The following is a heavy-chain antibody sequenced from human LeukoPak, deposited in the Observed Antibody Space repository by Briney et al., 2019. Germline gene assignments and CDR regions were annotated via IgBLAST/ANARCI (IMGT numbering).Heavy chain of an antibody. J-gene: IGHJ4*02. CDR1: GGSISSGDYY. Sequence: SETLSLTCTVSGGSISSGDYYWNWIRQPPGRGLEWIGYIYYSGSTYYNPSLKSRVTISLDTSKTQFSLRLSSVTAADTAVYYCSRGLRGRSGYYFDSWGQGTLVTVSS. V-gene: IGHV4-30-4*01. CDR3: SRGLRGRSGYYFDS. CDR2: IYYSGST.